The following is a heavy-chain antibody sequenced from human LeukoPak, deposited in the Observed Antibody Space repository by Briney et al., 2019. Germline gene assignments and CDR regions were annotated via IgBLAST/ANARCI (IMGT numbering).Heavy chain of an antibody. V-gene: IGHV4-59*11. J-gene: IGHJ6*03. D-gene: IGHD2-2*01. CDR3: ARDLRGTSAMDV. CDR1: GGSLSSHY. CDR2: IYYSGTT. Sequence: PSETLSLTCTVSGGSLSSHYWNWIRQPPGKGLEWIAYIYYSGTTNYNPSLKSRVTISVDTSKNQFSLKVSSVTAADTAVYYCARDLRGTSAMDVWGKGTTVTVSS.